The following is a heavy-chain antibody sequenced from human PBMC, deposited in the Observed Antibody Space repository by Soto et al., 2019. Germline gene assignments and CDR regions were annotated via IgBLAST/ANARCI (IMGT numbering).Heavy chain of an antibody. D-gene: IGHD2-2*01. CDR3: ARGVEDIVVVPAATHFDY. V-gene: IGHV4-59*01. J-gene: IGHJ4*02. Sequence: SETLSLTCAVYGGSFSGYYWSWIRQPPGKGLEWIGYIYYSGSTNYNPSLKSRVTISVDTSKNQFSLKLSSVTAADTAVYYCARGVEDIVVVPAATHFDYWGQGTLVTVSS. CDR1: GGSFSGYY. CDR2: IYYSGST.